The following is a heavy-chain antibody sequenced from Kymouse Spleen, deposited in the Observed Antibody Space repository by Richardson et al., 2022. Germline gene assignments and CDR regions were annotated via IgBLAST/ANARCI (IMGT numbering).Heavy chain of an antibody. CDR3: TTDSSGYYYRDGYYYGMDV. CDR1: GFTFSNAW. J-gene: IGHJ6*02. CDR2: IKSKTDGGTT. V-gene: IGHV3-15*01. Sequence: EVQLVESGGGLVKPGGSLRLSCAASGFTFSNAWMSWVRQAPGKGLEWVGRIKSKTDGGTTDYAAPVKGRFTISRDDSKNTLYLQMNSLKTEDTAVYYCTTDSSGYYYRDGYYYGMDVWGQGTTVTVSS. D-gene: IGHD3-22*01.